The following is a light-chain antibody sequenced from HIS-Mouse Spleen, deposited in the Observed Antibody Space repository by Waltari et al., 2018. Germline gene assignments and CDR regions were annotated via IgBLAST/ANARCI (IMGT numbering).Light chain of an antibody. CDR3: SSYAGSNNYV. V-gene: IGLV2-8*01. J-gene: IGLJ1*01. Sequence: QSALTQPPSASGSPGQSVTISCTGTSSDVGGDNDFPWYQQHPGQAPKLMIYEVSKRPSGVPDRFSGSKSGNTASLTVSGLQAEDEADYYCSSYAGSNNYVFGTGTKVTVL. CDR1: SSDVGGDND. CDR2: EVS.